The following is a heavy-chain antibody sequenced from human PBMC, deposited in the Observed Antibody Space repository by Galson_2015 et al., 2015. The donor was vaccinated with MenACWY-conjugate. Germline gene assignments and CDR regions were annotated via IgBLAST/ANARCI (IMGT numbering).Heavy chain of an antibody. V-gene: IGHV3-7*01. CDR1: GFTFTSYW. D-gene: IGHD3-10*01. Sequence: SLRLSCAASGFTFTSYWISWVRQAPGQGLEWVASIKHDGSETYLAQSVKGRFTISRGTARNSLCLQMSSLRAEDTAVYYCARERWVRGVFFDQWGQGTLVTVSS. CDR2: IKHDGSET. J-gene: IGHJ4*02. CDR3: ARERWVRGVFFDQ.